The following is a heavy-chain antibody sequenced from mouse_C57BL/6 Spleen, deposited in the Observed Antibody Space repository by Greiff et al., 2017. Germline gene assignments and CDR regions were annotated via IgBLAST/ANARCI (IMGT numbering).Heavy chain of an antibody. Sequence: VQLQQPGAELVRPGSSVKLSCKASGSTFTSYWLDWLKQRPGQGLEWIGNIYPSDSETHYNQKFKDKATLTVDKSASTAYMQLSSLTSEDSAVYYCARWDYGSSYFDYWGQGTTLTVSS. J-gene: IGHJ2*01. CDR3: ARWDYGSSYFDY. CDR2: IYPSDSET. CDR1: GSTFTSYW. V-gene: IGHV1-61*01. D-gene: IGHD1-1*01.